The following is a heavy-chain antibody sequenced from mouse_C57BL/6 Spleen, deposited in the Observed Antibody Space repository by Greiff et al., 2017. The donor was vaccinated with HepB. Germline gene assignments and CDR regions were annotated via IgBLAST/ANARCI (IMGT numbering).Heavy chain of an antibody. CDR3: ASPHDYGEDY. J-gene: IGHJ2*01. D-gene: IGHD2-4*01. CDR2: INPSTGGT. V-gene: IGHV1-42*01. CDR1: GYSFTGYY. Sequence: VQLQQSGPELVKPGASVKISCKASGYSFTGYYMNWVKQSPEKSLEWIGDINPSTGGTTYNQKFKAKATLTVDKSSSTAYMQLKSLTSEDSAVYYCASPHDYGEDYWGQGTTLTVSS.